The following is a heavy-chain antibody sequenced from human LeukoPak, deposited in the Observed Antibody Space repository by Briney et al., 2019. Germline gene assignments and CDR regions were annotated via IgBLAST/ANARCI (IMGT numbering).Heavy chain of an antibody. CDR2: SRNKAQSYTT. CDR1: GFSFSDHY. V-gene: IGHV3-72*01. CDR3: ARAAAGLFNYYFDY. Sequence: PGGSLRLSCTASGFSFSDHYMGWVRQAPGKGLEWVGRSRNKAQSYTTEFAASVKGRFTISRDDSKNALFLQMNSLKTEDTAVYYCARAAAGLFNYYFDYWGQGTLVTVSS. J-gene: IGHJ4*02. D-gene: IGHD6-13*01.